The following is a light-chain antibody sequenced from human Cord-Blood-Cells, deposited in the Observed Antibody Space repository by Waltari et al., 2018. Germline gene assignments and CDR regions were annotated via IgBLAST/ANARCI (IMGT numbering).Light chain of an antibody. J-gene: IGKJ2*01. CDR2: GES. Sequence: SVLSQSPGTLSLSPGASATLYCRPSSSVSSSHLAWYQQKPGQAPRLLIYGESSRATGIPDRFSGSGSGTDFNLTISRLEPEDFAVYYCQKYGSSPDTFGQGTKLEIK. CDR1: SSVSSSH. CDR3: QKYGSSPDT. V-gene: IGKV3-20*01.